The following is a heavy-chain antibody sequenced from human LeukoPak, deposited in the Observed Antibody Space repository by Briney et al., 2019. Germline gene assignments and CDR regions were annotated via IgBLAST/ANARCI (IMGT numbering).Heavy chain of an antibody. V-gene: IGHV1-18*01. D-gene: IGHD6-19*01. CDR3: ARDTRGSSGWFDY. J-gene: IGHJ5*01. CDR1: GYTFTNYG. CDR2: ISAYNGNT. Sequence: ASVKVSCKASGYTFTNYGISWVRQAPGQGLEWMGWISAYNGNTHYPPKLQGRVTMTTDTSTSTAYMELSSLRSEDTAVYYCARDTRGSSGWFDYWGQGTLVTVSS.